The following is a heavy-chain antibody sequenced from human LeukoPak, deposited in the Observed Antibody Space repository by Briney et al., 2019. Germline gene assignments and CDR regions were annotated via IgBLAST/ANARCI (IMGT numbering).Heavy chain of an antibody. V-gene: IGHV5-51*01. CDR2: THPGDSDT. CDR1: GYSFTSYW. Sequence: GESLKISCKASGYSFTSYWIGWVRQIPGKGLEWVGITHPGDSDTRYTQYFQGHVTVSADVSSTTAYLQWSSLEASDTAMYYCTRRIYGGNGDLDFWGQGTLVIVSS. J-gene: IGHJ4*02. D-gene: IGHD4-23*01. CDR3: TRRIYGGNGDLDF.